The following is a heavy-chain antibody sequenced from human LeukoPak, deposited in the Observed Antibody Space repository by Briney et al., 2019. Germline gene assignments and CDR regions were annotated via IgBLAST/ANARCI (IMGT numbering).Heavy chain of an antibody. D-gene: IGHD3-22*01. CDR3: ARDHTDYYDSSGYYRDFDY. J-gene: IGHJ4*02. V-gene: IGHV4-4*07. CDR2: IYTSGST. CDR1: GGSISSYY. Sequence: PSETLSLTCTVSGGSISSYYWSWIRQPAGKGLGWIGRIYTSGSTNYNPSLKSRVTMSVDTSKNQFSLKLSSVTAADTAVYYCARDHTDYYDSSGYYRDFDYWGQGTLVTVSS.